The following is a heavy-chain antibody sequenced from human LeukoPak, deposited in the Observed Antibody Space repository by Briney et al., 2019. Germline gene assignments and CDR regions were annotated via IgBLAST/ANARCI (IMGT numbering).Heavy chain of an antibody. CDR3: AKVSLGSSSFGAYYFDY. CDR1: GFTFDDYA. CDR2: ISGDGGST. J-gene: IGHJ4*02. Sequence: GGSLRLSCAASGFTFDDYAMHWVRQAPGKGLEWVSLISGDGGSTYYADSVKGRFTISRDNSKNSLYLQMNSLRTEDTALYYCAKVSLGSSSFGAYYFDYWGQGTLVTVSS. D-gene: IGHD6-13*01. V-gene: IGHV3-43*02.